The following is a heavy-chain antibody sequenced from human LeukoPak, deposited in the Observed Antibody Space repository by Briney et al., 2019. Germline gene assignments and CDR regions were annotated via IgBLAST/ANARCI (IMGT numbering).Heavy chain of an antibody. V-gene: IGHV1-58*01. J-gene: IGHJ3*02. D-gene: IGHD1-26*01. CDR2: IVVGSGNT. CDR1: GFTFPSSA. Sequence: SVTVSCKASGFTFPSSAVQWVRLARGQRLEWIGWIVVGSGNTNYAQNFQERVTITRDLSTSTAYMELSSLRSEDTAVYYCAADPYSGTPDAFDIWGQGTMVTVPS. CDR3: AADPYSGTPDAFDI.